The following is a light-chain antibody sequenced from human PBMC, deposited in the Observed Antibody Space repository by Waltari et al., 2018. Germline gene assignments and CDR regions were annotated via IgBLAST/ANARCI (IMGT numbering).Light chain of an antibody. J-gene: IGLJ3*02. CDR3: QVWDSTSDHVV. CDR2: DDR. CDR1: KIGSKS. Sequence: SYVLTQPPSVSVAPGKTATITCGGNKIGSKSLHWYQQKPGQAPVLVVYDDRARPSGSPYRFSGSNSGNTATLTINRVEGGDGADYYCQVWDSTSDHVVFGGGTKLTVL. V-gene: IGLV3-21*03.